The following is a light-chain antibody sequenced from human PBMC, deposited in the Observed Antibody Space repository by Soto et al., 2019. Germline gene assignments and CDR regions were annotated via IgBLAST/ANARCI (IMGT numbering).Light chain of an antibody. V-gene: IGLV3-21*02. J-gene: IGLJ2*01. CDR1: FISRKS. CDR2: NDK. CDR3: HVWDLTTEHVI. Sequence: SYVVTQPPSVSVAPGQTARITCGGDFISRKSVHWYQQKPGQAPVLVVYNDKDRPSGIPDRFSGSNSGNTATLTISRVGVGDEADYYCHVWDLTTEHVIFGGGTKLTVL.